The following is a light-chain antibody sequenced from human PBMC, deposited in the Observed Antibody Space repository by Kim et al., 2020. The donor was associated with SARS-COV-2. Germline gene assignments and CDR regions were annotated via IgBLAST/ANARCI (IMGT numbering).Light chain of an antibody. J-gene: IGKJ4*01. V-gene: IGKV3-20*01. CDR3: QQYGTSLT. CDR1: QSLKTNY. CDR2: RAT. Sequence: LSPGKRAPLHCVAMQSLKTNYLAWYLKKPGQAPRLLIYRATSMASCLPDRFSGSGSGTDVTLTISRLEPEDLAVYYCQQYGTSLTFGGGTKVDIK.